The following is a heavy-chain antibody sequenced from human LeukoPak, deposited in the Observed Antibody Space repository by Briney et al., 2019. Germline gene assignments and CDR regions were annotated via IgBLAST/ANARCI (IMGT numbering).Heavy chain of an antibody. D-gene: IGHD3-22*01. Sequence: GGSLRLSCAASGFTFSSYAMHWVRQAPGKGLEWVAVISYDGSNKYYADSVKGRFTISRDNSKNTLYLQMNSLRAEDTAVYYCARAGYYDSSGYLPEYFQHWGQGTLVTVSS. CDR3: ARAGYYDSSGYLPEYFQH. CDR2: ISYDGSNK. J-gene: IGHJ1*01. V-gene: IGHV3-30-3*01. CDR1: GFTFSSYA.